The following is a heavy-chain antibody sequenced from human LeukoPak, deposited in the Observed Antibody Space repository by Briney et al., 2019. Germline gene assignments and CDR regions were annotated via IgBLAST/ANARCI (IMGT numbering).Heavy chain of an antibody. D-gene: IGHD2/OR15-2a*01. J-gene: IGHJ5*02. CDR2: LSGGGGIT. Sequence: GGSLRLSCAASGFTFSSYAMSWVRQAPGKGLEGGSALSGGGGITYYADSVKGRFTVLRDNSKNTLNLQMNRLRAEDTAVYYCAKERYYNAYGNWFDPWGQGTLVTVSS. CDR1: GFTFSSYA. V-gene: IGHV3-23*01. CDR3: AKERYYNAYGNWFDP.